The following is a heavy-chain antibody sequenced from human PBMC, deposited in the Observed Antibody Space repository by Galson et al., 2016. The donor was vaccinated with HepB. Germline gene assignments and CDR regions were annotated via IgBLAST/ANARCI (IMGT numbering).Heavy chain of an antibody. V-gene: IGHV1-46*01. J-gene: IGHJ4*02. CDR3: ARDPDDYGDYCFDY. CDR2: FSPSDGST. CDR1: GNTSTTYF. D-gene: IGHD4-17*01. Sequence: SVKVSCKASGNTSTTYFIHWVRQAPGRGLEWMGMFSPSDGSTNYAQKFQGRITMTRDTSTSTVYMELSSLRYEDTAVYFCARDPDDYGDYCFDYWGQGTLVTVSS.